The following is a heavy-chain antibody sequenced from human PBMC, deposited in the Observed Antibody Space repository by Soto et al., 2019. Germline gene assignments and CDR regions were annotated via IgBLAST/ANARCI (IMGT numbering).Heavy chain of an antibody. CDR1: GFSFSDYA. CDR2: ISGSGDNT. D-gene: IGHD3-3*01. Sequence: EVQPLESGGGLVQPGGSLRLSCKASGFSFSDYAMTWVRQAPGKGLEWVSVISGSGDNTFYAASVKGRFAISRDNSKNVLYLQMNSLSADDAAVYFCAKGRAITVYGVDILFDYWGLGTLVTVSS. V-gene: IGHV3-23*01. J-gene: IGHJ4*01. CDR3: AKGRAITVYGVDILFDY.